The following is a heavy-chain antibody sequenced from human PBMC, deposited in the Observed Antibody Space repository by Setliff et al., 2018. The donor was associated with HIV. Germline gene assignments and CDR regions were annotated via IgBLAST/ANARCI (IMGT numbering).Heavy chain of an antibody. J-gene: IGHJ4*01. CDR3: ARDEGRATGSWWDQSASWYLDY. V-gene: IGHV4-31*03. CDR2: IYYSGST. Sequence: SETLSLTCTVSGDSINSGNYYWSWIRQHPGKGLEWIGCIYYSGSTYYNPSLRSRVTLSVDTSENQFSLTVNSVTAADTAMYFCARDEGRATGSWWDQSASWYLDYWGHGILVTVSS. CDR1: GDSINSGNYY. D-gene: IGHD6-13*01.